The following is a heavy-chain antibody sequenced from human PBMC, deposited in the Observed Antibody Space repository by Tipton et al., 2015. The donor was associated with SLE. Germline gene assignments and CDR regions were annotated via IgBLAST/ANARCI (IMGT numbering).Heavy chain of an antibody. V-gene: IGHV3-74*01. J-gene: IGHJ4*02. Sequence: SLRLSCVASGFNFGAYWMPWVRQAPGKGLVWVSRLKTDDGYTNYADSVKGRFTISKDNAKNTLYLQMNSLRAEDTALYYCAKDPAKIFIAANYFDYWGQGTLVTVAS. CDR3: AKDPAKIFIAANYFDY. CDR1: GFNFGAYW. D-gene: IGHD6-13*01. CDR2: LKTDDGYT.